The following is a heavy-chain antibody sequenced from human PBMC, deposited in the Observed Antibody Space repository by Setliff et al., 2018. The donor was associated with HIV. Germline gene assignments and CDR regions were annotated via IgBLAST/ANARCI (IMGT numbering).Heavy chain of an antibody. Sequence: GGSLRLSCAASGFTFSGYHMNWVRQAPGKGLEWVSYISTTRAIWYADSVKGRFTISRDNAKNTLFLQLNSLRPEDTAVYYCASARIPTGGTSTSFDFWGQGALVTV. D-gene: IGHD1-1*01. V-gene: IGHV3-48*01. J-gene: IGHJ4*02. CDR3: ASARIPTGGTSTSFDF. CDR2: ISTTRAI. CDR1: GFTFSGYH.